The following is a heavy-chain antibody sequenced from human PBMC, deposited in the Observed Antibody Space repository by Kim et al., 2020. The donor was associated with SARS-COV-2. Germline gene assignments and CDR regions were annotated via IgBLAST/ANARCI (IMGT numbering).Heavy chain of an antibody. D-gene: IGHD4-17*01. J-gene: IGHJ6*02. Sequence: GGSLRLSCAASGFTFSSYGMHWVRQAPGKGLEWVAVISYDGSNKYYADSVKGRFTISRENSKNTLYLQMNSLRAEDTAVYYCAKDRGGDYGEYGMDVWG. CDR3: AKDRGGDYGEYGMDV. V-gene: IGHV3-30*18. CDR2: ISYDGSNK. CDR1: GFTFSSYG.